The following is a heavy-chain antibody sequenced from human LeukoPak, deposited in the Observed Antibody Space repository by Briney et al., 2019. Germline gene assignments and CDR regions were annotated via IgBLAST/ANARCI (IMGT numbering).Heavy chain of an antibody. V-gene: IGHV3-30*02. D-gene: IGHD3-22*01. Sequence: SXXAXGFTFSTSGMHWVRQSPGKGLDWVAFIRNDGNKKKYAESVKGRFTISRDNSRNTLYLQMDRLRAEDTAVYYCVKVDTWGQGTLVTVSS. CDR3: VKVDT. CDR2: IRNDGNKK. J-gene: IGHJ4*02. CDR1: GFTFSTSG.